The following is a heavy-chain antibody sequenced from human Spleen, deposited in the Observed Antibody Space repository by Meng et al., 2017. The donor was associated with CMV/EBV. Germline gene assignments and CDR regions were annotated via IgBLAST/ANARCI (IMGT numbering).Heavy chain of an antibody. J-gene: IGHJ4*02. CDR2: IRYDGSNK. CDR1: GFTFDDYG. D-gene: IGHD4-23*01. V-gene: IGHV3-30*02. Sequence: GESLKISCAASGFTFDDYGMSWVRQAPGKGLEWVAFIRYDGSNKYYADSVKGRFTISRDNSKNTLYLQMNSLRAEDTAVYYCAKDYGGWHLDYWGQGTLVTVSS. CDR3: AKDYGGWHLDY.